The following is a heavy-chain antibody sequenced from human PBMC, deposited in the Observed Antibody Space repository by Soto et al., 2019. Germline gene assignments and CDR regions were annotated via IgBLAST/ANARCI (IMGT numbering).Heavy chain of an antibody. J-gene: IGHJ5*01. V-gene: IGHV4-61*07. CDR1: Y. D-gene: IGHD4-17*01. Sequence: YCIVSCPRTEKKLQWIGYVYYSGNTNYNPSLKSRVTISVDTSKNQFSLKLGSVTAADTAVYYCAILPWADYGGIFPSWS. CDR3: AILPWADYGGIFPS. CDR2: VYYSGNT.